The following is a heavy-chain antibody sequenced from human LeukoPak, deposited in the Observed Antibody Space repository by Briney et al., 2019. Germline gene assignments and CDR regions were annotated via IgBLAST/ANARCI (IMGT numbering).Heavy chain of an antibody. D-gene: IGHD4-23*01. Sequence: GGSLRLSCAASGFTFTNFAMHWVRQAPGKGLEWVAVISNDERNKYYADSVKGRFTISRDNAKNSLYLQMNSLRAEDTALYYCAKDIGMTTVVKSYFDYWGQGTLVTVSS. V-gene: IGHV3-30*04. J-gene: IGHJ4*02. CDR1: GFTFTNFA. CDR2: ISNDERNK. CDR3: AKDIGMTTVVKSYFDY.